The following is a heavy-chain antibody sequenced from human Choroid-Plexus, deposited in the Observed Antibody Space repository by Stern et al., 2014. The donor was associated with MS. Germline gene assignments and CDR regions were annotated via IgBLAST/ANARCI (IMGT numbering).Heavy chain of an antibody. V-gene: IGHV1-2*02. J-gene: IGHJ6*02. CDR2: INPNTGGP. CDR3: ARDQRGITIFGVVTDYYYLGMDV. D-gene: IGHD3-3*01. Sequence: LVQSGAEVKKLGASVKVSCKTSGYIFTGYYIHWVRQAPGQGLEWMAWINPNTGGPKYAQKFQGRVTMSRDTSISTAYVELSSLTSDDTAVYYCARDQRGITIFGVVTDYYYLGMDVWGQGTTVTVSS. CDR1: GYIFTGYY.